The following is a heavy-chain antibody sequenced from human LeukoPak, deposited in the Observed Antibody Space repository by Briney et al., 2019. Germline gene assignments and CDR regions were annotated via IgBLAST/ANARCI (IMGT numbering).Heavy chain of an antibody. Sequence: GGSLRLSCAASGFTFSSYAMSWVRQAPGKGLEWVSAISGSGGSTYYAGSVKGRFTISRDNSKNTLYLQMNSLRAEDTAVYYCAKDMAVRGVIDAFDIWGQGTMVTVSS. CDR3: AKDMAVRGVIDAFDI. J-gene: IGHJ3*02. V-gene: IGHV3-23*01. D-gene: IGHD3-10*01. CDR1: GFTFSSYA. CDR2: ISGSGGST.